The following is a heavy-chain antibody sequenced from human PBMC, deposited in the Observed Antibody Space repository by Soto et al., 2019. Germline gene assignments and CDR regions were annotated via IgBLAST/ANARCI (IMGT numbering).Heavy chain of an antibody. D-gene: IGHD3-9*01. V-gene: IGHV3-30*18. CDR1: GFTFSSYG. J-gene: IGHJ6*03. CDR3: AKDHDILTSYYMDV. Sequence: GGSLRLSCAASGFTFSSYGMHWVRQAPGKGLEWVAVISYDGSNKYYADSVKGRFTISRDNSKNTLYLQMNSLRAEDTTVYYCAKDHDILTSYYMDVWGKGTTVTVSS. CDR2: ISYDGSNK.